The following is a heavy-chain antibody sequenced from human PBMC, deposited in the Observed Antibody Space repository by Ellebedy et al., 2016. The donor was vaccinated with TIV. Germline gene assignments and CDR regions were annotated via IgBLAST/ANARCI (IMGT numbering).Heavy chain of an antibody. CDR2: IYYIGST. J-gene: IGHJ6*02. D-gene: IGHD4-23*01. CDR3: ARGPGHSRMYD. CDR1: GGSISTDY. V-gene: IGHV4-59*01. Sequence: MPSETLSLTCTVSGGSISTDYWSWIRQPAEKGLEWIGYIYYIGSTDYNPSLKSRATISLATSKRPFSRKLSSVTAADPAVYYCARGPGHSRMYDWGQGTTVTVSS.